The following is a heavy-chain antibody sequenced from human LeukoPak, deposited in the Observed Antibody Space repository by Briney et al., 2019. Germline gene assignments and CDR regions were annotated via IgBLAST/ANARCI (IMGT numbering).Heavy chain of an antibody. V-gene: IGHV4-34*01. CDR2: INHSGST. CDR1: GGSFSGYY. Sequence: SETLSLTCAVYGGSFSGYYWGWIRQPPGKGLEWIGEINHSGSTNYNPSLKSRVTISLDTSKNQFSLKLSSVTAADTAVYYCARAWGSSWSFDYWGQGTLVTVSS. J-gene: IGHJ4*02. CDR3: ARAWGSSWSFDY. D-gene: IGHD6-13*01.